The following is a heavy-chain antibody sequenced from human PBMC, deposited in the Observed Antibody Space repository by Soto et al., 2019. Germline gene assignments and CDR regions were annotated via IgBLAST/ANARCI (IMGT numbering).Heavy chain of an antibody. V-gene: IGHV3-30*04. J-gene: IGHJ5*02. CDR3: ARDPNPSGVPHREYNFLDR. CDR2: ISNDGRNK. D-gene: IGHD2-8*01. CDR1: GFTFSSYA. Sequence: GGSLRLSCAASGFTFSSYAMHWVRQAPGKGPEWLAVISNDGRNKIYADSGKGRFSIFRDNSKTTLYLQVDGLTPEDTAVYYCARDPNPSGVPHREYNFLDRWGQGRQVTVSS.